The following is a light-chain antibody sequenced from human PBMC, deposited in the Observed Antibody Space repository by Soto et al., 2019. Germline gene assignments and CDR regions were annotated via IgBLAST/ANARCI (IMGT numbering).Light chain of an antibody. Sequence: QSALTQPPSASGSPGQSVTISCTGTSSDVGGYNYVSWYQQHPGKAPKVMIYEASKRPSGVPDRFSGSKSGNTASLTVSGLQAEDEADYYCSSFAGSNEMVFGGGTKLTVL. V-gene: IGLV2-8*01. CDR1: SSDVGGYNY. J-gene: IGLJ2*01. CDR2: EAS. CDR3: SSFAGSNEMV.